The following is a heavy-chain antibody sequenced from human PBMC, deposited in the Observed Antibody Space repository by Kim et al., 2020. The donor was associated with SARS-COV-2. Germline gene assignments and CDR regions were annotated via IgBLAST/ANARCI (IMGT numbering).Heavy chain of an antibody. CDR2: INAGNGNT. Sequence: ASVKVSCKASGYTFTSYAMHWERQAPGQRLEWMGWINAGNGNTKYSQKFQGRVTITRDTSASTAYMELSSLRSEDTAVYYCARDSYYDIFRYYYYYMDVWGKGTTVTVSS. V-gene: IGHV1-3*01. CDR3: ARDSYYDIFRYYYYYMDV. J-gene: IGHJ6*03. D-gene: IGHD3-9*01. CDR1: GYTFTSYA.